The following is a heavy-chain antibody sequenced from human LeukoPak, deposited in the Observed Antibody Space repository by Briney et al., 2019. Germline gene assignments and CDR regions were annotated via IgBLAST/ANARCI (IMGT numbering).Heavy chain of an antibody. D-gene: IGHD2-15*01. J-gene: IGHJ5*02. V-gene: IGHV1-69*05. CDR3: ARVTACRYCSAGSFMNWFDP. Sequence: ASVKVSCKASGGTFSSYAISWVRQAPGQGLEWMGGIIPIFGTANYAQKFQGGVTITTDESTSTAYMELSSLRSEDTAVYYCARVTACRYCSAGSFMNWFDPWGQGTLVTVSS. CDR2: IIPIFGTA. CDR1: GGTFSSYA.